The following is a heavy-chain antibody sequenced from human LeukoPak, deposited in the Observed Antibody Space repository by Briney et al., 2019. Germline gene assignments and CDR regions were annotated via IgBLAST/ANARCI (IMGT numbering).Heavy chain of an antibody. CDR2: IDAGNGNT. D-gene: IGHD3-10*01. CDR3: ARDSESPMVSISHGLDV. V-gene: IGHV1-3*01. J-gene: IGHJ6*02. Sequence: ASVTVFCKASGYTFTTYSMHWVRQAPGQKPEWMGWIDAGNGNTRFSQKFQGRVSITRDTPASTAYMELSSLRSEDTAVYYCARDSESPMVSISHGLDVWGQGTTVTVSS. CDR1: GYTFTTYS.